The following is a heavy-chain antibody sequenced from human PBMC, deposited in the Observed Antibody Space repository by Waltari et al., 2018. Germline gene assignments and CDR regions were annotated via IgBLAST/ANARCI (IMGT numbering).Heavy chain of an antibody. CDR3: ARDLTGSYDY. J-gene: IGHJ4*01. D-gene: IGHD1-26*01. CDR1: GYSFTGSS. Sequence: QVQLVQSGAEVKKPGASVKVSCKASGYSFTGSSMHWVRQAPGQVLEWMGWINPSSGDTKYAQKFQGRVTMTWDTSISTAYMEMSRLASDDTAMYYCARDLTGSYDYWGHGTLVTVSS. CDR2: INPSSGDT. V-gene: IGHV1-2*02.